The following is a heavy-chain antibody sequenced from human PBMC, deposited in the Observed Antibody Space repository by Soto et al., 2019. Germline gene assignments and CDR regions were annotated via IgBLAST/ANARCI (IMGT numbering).Heavy chain of an antibody. CDR2: ISGSGGST. D-gene: IGHD5-18*01. Sequence: GGSLRPSFAASGFTFSSYAITWVRQPPGKGREWVSAISGSGGSTYYADSVKGRFTISRDNSKNTLYLQMNSLRAEDTAVYYCAKDRRIQLWLTEGYYFDYWGQGTLVTVSS. J-gene: IGHJ4*02. CDR1: GFTFSSYA. V-gene: IGHV3-23*01. CDR3: AKDRRIQLWLTEGYYFDY.